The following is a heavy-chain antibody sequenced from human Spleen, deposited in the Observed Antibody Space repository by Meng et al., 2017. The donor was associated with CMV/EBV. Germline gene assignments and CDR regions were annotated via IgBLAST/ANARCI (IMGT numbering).Heavy chain of an antibody. CDR2: TRDKANSYTT. Sequence: GESLKISCAASGFTFSSYSMNWVRQTPGKGLEWVGRTRDKANSYTTEYAASVKGRFTVSRDDSKNSLYLQMNSLKTEDTAMYYCARGPSRRAQYTNSFDCWGQGTLVTVSS. CDR3: ARGPSRRAQYTNSFDC. V-gene: IGHV3-72*01. D-gene: IGHD6-13*01. J-gene: IGHJ4*02. CDR1: GFTFSSYS.